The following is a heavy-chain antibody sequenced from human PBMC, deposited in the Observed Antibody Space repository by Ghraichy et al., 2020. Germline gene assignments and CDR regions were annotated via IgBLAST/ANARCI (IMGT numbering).Heavy chain of an antibody. D-gene: IGHD1-1*01. J-gene: IGHJ4*02. V-gene: IGHV3-23*01. CDR2: ISVNGDTT. CDR3: AKSTASYLYFDY. Sequence: GGSLRLSCAASGFTFSSFAMSWARQAPGKGLEWVSAISVNGDTTYYADSVKGRFTISRDNSKNTLFLQMSSLRAEDTAVYYCAKSTASYLYFDYWGQGTLVTVSS. CDR1: GFTFSSFA.